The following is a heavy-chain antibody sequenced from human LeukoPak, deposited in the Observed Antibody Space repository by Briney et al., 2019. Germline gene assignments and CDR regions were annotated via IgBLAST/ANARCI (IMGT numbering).Heavy chain of an antibody. D-gene: IGHD1-26*01. V-gene: IGHV3-30*19. CDR1: GFTFSSYG. CDR3: ARGSTRYYFDY. Sequence: GGSLRLSCAASGFTFSSYGMHWVRQAPGKGLEWVAVISSDGSSKYYVDTVKGRFTISRDNSRNTLYLQMNSLRVEDTAVYYCARGSTRYYFDYWGQGTLVTVSS. CDR2: ISSDGSSK. J-gene: IGHJ4*02.